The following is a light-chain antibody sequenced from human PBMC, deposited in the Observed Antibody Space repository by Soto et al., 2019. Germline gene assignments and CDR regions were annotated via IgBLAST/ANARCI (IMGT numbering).Light chain of an antibody. J-gene: IGKJ2*01. CDR3: QQYGSFPYT. CDR2: DTS. Sequence: EIVLTQSPGTLSLSPGERATLSCRASQSVSSSSLAWYQQKPGQAPGLLIYDTSTRATGIPDRFGGSGSGTYFTLTISRLEHEDFAVYYCQQYGSFPYTFGQGTKLEI. CDR1: QSVSSSS. V-gene: IGKV3-20*01.